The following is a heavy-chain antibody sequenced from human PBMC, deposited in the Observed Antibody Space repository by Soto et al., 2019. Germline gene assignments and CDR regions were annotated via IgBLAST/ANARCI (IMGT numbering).Heavy chain of an antibody. D-gene: IGHD1-26*01. V-gene: IGHV4-34*01. Sequence: PVKGKEWIGEINHSGSTNYNQSLKRRVTISVDTSKKQFSLKMSSVTAADTAVYYCARGQDEYCGSYYPQSKRYYYFDYGGLGTLVSVPS. CDR3: ARGQDEYCGSYYPQSKRYYYFDY. J-gene: IGHJ4*02. CDR2: INHSGST.